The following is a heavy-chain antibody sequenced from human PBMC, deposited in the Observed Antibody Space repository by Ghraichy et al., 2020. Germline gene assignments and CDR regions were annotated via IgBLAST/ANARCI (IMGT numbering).Heavy chain of an antibody. CDR2: INHSGST. CDR1: GGSFSGYY. Sequence: GSLRLSCAVYGGSFSGYYWSWIRQPPGKGLEWIGEINHSGSTNYNPSLKSRVTISVDTSKNQFSLKLSSVTAADTAVYYCARGILYGGNPYFDYWGQGTLVTVSS. CDR3: ARGILYGGNPYFDY. J-gene: IGHJ4*02. D-gene: IGHD4-23*01. V-gene: IGHV4-34*01.